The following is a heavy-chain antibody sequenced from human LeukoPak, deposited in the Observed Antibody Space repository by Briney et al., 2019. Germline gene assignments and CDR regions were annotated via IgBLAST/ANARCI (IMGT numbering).Heavy chain of an antibody. CDR2: ISWNSGSI. CDR1: GFTFDDYA. CDR3: AKDKVPAAITYYFDY. V-gene: IGHV3-9*01. J-gene: IGHJ4*02. Sequence: GGSLRLSCAASGFTFDDYAMHWVRQAPGKGLEWVSGISWNSGSIGYADSVKGRFTISRDNAKNSLYLQMNSLRAEDTALYYCAKDKVPAAITYYFDYWGQGTLVTVSS. D-gene: IGHD2-2*01.